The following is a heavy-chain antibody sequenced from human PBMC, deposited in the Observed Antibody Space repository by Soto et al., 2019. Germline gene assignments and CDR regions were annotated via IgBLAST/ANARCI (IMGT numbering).Heavy chain of an antibody. Sequence: SETLSLTCTVSGGSISSGGYYWSWIRQHPGKGLEWIGYIYYSGSTYYNPSLKSPVTISVDTSKNQFSLKLSSVTAADTAVYYCARDARYCGGDCSGDDAFDIWGQGTMVTVSS. CDR3: ARDARYCGGDCSGDDAFDI. D-gene: IGHD2-21*02. J-gene: IGHJ3*02. CDR1: GGSISSGGYY. V-gene: IGHV4-31*01. CDR2: IYYSGST.